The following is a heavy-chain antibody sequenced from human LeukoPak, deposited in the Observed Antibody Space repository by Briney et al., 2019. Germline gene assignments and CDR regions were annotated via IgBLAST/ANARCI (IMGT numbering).Heavy chain of an antibody. CDR3: ARDGPPQTYYYDSSGYYSPYYFDY. V-gene: IGHV3-23*01. CDR1: GFTFSSYG. D-gene: IGHD3-22*01. CDR2: ISGSGGST. Sequence: GGSLRLSCAASGFTFSSYGMSWVRQAPGKGLEWVSAISGSGGSTYYADSVKGRFTISRDNSKNTLYLQMNSLRAEDTALYYCARDGPPQTYYYDSSGYYSPYYFDYWGQGTLVTVSS. J-gene: IGHJ4*02.